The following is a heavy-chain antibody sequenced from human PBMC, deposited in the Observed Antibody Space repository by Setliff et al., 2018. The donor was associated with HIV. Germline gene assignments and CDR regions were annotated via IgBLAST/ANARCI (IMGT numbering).Heavy chain of an antibody. CDR3: AREGLYSSSWYYFDY. J-gene: IGHJ4*02. V-gene: IGHV4-38-2*02. D-gene: IGHD6-13*01. CDR2: IYHSGST. CDR1: GYSISSGYY. Sequence: SETLSLTCAVSGYSISSGYYWGWIRQPPGKGLEWIGSIYHSGSTYYNPSLKSRVTISVDTSKNQFSLKLSSVTAADTAVYYCAREGLYSSSWYYFDYWGQGTLVTVSS.